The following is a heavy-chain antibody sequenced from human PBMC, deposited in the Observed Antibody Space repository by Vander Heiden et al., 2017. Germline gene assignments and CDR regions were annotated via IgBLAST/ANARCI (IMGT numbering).Heavy chain of an antibody. J-gene: IGHJ5*02. CDR1: GFTFSSYA. V-gene: IGHV3-23*01. D-gene: IGHD2-15*01. CDR3: AKERGYCSGGSCPSSGGNWFDP. CDR2: ISGSGGST. Sequence: EVQLLESGGGLVQPGGSLRLSCAASGFTFSSYAMSWVRQAPGKGLEWVSAISGSGGSTYYADSVKGRFTISRDNSKNTLYLQMNSLRAEDTAVYYCAKERGYCSGGSCPSSGGNWFDPWGQGTLVTVSS.